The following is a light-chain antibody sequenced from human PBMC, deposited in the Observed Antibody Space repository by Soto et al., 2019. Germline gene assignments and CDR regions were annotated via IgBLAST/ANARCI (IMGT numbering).Light chain of an antibody. Sequence: QSVLTQPPSVSAAPGQKVTISCSGSSSNTGNNYVSWYQQLPGTAPKLLIYDNNKRPSGIPDRFSGSKSGTSATLGITGLQTVDEADYYCGTWDSSLSTYVFGTGTKVTVL. CDR1: SSNTGNNY. CDR3: GTWDSSLSTYV. CDR2: DNN. V-gene: IGLV1-51*01. J-gene: IGLJ1*01.